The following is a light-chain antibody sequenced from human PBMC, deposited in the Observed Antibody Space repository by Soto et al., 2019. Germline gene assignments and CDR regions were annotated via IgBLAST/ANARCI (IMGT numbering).Light chain of an antibody. J-gene: IGKJ4*01. CDR3: QQTYSIPRT. V-gene: IGKV1-39*01. Sequence: DIQMTQSPSSLSASLGDRVTITCRASQSITTYLHWYQQKPGKAPRLLMYAASSLQSGVPSRFSGSGSGADFTLTISSLQPEDFATYYCQQTYSIPRTFGGGTKVEIK. CDR2: AAS. CDR1: QSITTY.